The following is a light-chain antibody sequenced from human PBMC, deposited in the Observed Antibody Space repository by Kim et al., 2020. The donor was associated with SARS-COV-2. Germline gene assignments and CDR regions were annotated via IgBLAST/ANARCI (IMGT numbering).Light chain of an antibody. CDR3: QQYDNPPYS. V-gene: IGKV1-33*01. CDR1: QDISNY. J-gene: IGKJ2*03. CDR2: DAS. Sequence: DIQMTQSPSSLSASVGDIVTITCQSSQDISNYLNWYQQKPGKAPKLLIYDASNLETGVPSRFSGSGSGTDFTFTISSLQPEDIATYYCQQYDNPPYSFGQGTKLEI.